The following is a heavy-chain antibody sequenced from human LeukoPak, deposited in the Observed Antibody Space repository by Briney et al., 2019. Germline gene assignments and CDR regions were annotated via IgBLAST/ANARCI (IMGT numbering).Heavy chain of an antibody. D-gene: IGHD6-19*01. J-gene: IGHJ2*01. V-gene: IGHV4-39*07. CDR3: AKIAVIAKWYFDL. CDR1: GGSISSSYF. CDR2: IYYNDNT. Sequence: SETLSLTCTVSGGSISSSYFWGWIRQPPGKGLEWIGSIYYNDNTYYNPSLKSRVTISVDTSKNQFSLKLSSVTAADTAVYYCAKIAVIAKWYFDLWGRGTLVTVSS.